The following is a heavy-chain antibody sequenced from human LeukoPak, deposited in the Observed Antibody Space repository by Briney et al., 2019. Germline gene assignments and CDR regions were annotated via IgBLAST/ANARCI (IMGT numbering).Heavy chain of an antibody. Sequence: GGSLRLSCAASGFTFSSYEMNWVRQAPGKGLEWVSYMSSSSSSIYYADSVKGRFTFSRDNAKNSVYLQMNSLRAEDTAVYYCARDLYYNTGMDVWGQGTLVTVSS. D-gene: IGHD3-22*01. CDR2: MSSSSSSI. CDR3: ARDLYYNTGMDV. V-gene: IGHV3-48*03. J-gene: IGHJ4*02. CDR1: GFTFSSYE.